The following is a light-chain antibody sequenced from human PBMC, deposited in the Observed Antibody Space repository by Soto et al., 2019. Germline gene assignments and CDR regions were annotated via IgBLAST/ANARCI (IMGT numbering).Light chain of an antibody. CDR1: QSISSW. J-gene: IGKJ1*01. V-gene: IGKV1-5*03. CDR3: QQYNSYPWT. Sequence: IQLSQSPSTLSSSVGDRVTITCRASQSISSWLAWYQQKKGKAPKLLIYKASSLESGVPSRFSGSGYGTEFNLTISSLQTDDFATYYCQQYNSYPWTFGQGTKVDIK. CDR2: KAS.